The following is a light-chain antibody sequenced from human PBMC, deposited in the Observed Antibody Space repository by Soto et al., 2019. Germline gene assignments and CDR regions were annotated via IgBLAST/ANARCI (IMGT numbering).Light chain of an antibody. CDR1: SRDVGLYNL. Sequence: QLVLTQPASVSGSPGQSITISCTGTSRDVGLYNLVSWYQQLPGKAPKLIIYEVSERPSGISDRFSGSKSGNTASLTISGLQDGDEADYYCCSYVGSSILMFGGGTKLTVL. V-gene: IGLV2-23*02. CDR2: EVS. CDR3: CSYVGSSILM. J-gene: IGLJ3*02.